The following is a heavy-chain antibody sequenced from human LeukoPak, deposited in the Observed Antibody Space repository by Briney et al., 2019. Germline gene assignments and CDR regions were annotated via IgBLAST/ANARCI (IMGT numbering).Heavy chain of an antibody. CDR2: IYSGGST. V-gene: IGHV3-53*01. J-gene: IGHJ4*02. Sequence: PGGSLRLSSAASGFTVSSNYMSWVRQAPGKGLEWVSVIYSGGSTYYADSVKGRFTISRDNSKNTLYLQMNSLRAEDTAVYYCARGRGDYNSGYYFDYWGQGTLVNVSP. CDR3: ARGRGDYNSGYYFDY. D-gene: IGHD4-17*01. CDR1: GFTVSSNY.